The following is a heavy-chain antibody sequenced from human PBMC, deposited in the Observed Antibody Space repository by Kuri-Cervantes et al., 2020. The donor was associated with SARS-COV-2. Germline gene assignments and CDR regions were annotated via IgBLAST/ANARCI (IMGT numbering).Heavy chain of an antibody. CDR3: ARSRLDCSGSSCYFYFDL. D-gene: IGHD2-2*01. CDR1: GLTFSTYD. J-gene: IGHJ2*01. CDR2: IGSGGDT. V-gene: IGHV3-13*01. Sequence: GGSLRLSCAASGLTFSTYDMHWVRQVTGMGLEWVSCIGSGGDTYYSGSAKGRFTISRENAKNSLYLQMNSLRTGDTALYYCARSRLDCSGSSCYFYFDLWGRGTLVTVSS.